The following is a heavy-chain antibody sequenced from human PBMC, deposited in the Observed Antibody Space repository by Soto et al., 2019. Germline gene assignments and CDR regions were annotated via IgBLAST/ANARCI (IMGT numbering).Heavy chain of an antibody. CDR1: GYTFTSYY. Sequence: QVQLVQSGAEVKKPGASVKLSCKASGYTFTSYYIHWVRQAPGQGLEWLGIINPSGAGTGYAQKFQGRVTIPRDSSTNPVYMELSSLRSEDTAVYYCARASGGYCSGGRCYFDYWGQGTLVTVSS. CDR2: INPSGAGT. CDR3: ARASGGYCSGGRCYFDY. V-gene: IGHV1-46*01. D-gene: IGHD2-15*01. J-gene: IGHJ4*02.